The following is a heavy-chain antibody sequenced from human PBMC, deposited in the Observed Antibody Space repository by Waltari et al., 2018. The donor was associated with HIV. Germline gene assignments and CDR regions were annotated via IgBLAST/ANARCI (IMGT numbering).Heavy chain of an antibody. CDR3: TSGGVGSTEDFYYGMDV. Sequence: MCRRNYYWGWIRQPPGMGLEWIGSIYYSGSTYYNPSLKSRVTVSVDTSRNQFSLKLYSVTAADTAVYYCTSGGVGSTEDFYYGMDVWGQGTTVTVSS. CDR1: MCRRNYY. V-gene: IGHV4-39*01. J-gene: IGHJ6*02. CDR2: IYYSGST. D-gene: IGHD3-16*01.